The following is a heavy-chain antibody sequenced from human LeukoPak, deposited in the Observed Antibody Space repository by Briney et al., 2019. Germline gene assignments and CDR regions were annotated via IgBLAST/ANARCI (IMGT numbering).Heavy chain of an antibody. CDR3: ARVQIAAAGSYYYYGMDV. CDR2: INPNSGGT. D-gene: IGHD6-13*01. CDR1: GYTFTGYY. J-gene: IGHJ6*02. V-gene: IGHV1-2*02. Sequence: ASVKVSCKASGYTFTGYYMHWLRQAPGQGLEWMGWINPNSGGTNYAQKFQGRVTMTRDTSISTAYMELSRLRSDDTAVYYCARVQIAAAGSYYYYGMDVWGQGTTVTVSS.